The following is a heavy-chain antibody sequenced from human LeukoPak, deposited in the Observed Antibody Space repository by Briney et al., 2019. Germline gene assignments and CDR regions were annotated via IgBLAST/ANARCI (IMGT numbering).Heavy chain of an antibody. CDR2: ISYDGSNK. V-gene: IGHV3-30*14. CDR3: ARDLEAGTIFGVVLGY. J-gene: IGHJ4*02. Sequence: GGSQRLSCAASGYTFSSYAMHWVRQAPGKGLEWVAVISYDGSNKYYADSVKGRFTISRDNSKNTLYLQMNSLRAEDTAVYYCARDLEAGTIFGVVLGYWGQGTLVTVSS. CDR1: GYTFSSYA. D-gene: IGHD3-3*01.